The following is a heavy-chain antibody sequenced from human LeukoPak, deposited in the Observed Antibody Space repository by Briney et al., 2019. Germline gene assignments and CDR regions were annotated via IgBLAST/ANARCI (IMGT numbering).Heavy chain of an antibody. CDR2: IYVTGST. Sequence: SETLSLTCTVSGGSIINYYWSWIRQPAGTGLEWVGRIYVTGSTIYNPSLQSRLSMSVDTSKNQFSLRLTSVTAADTAVDDCARLKYYDSTGYSPGYYMDVWGKGITVTVSS. CDR1: GGSIINYY. D-gene: IGHD3-22*01. V-gene: IGHV4-4*07. J-gene: IGHJ6*03. CDR3: ARLKYYDSTGYSPGYYMDV.